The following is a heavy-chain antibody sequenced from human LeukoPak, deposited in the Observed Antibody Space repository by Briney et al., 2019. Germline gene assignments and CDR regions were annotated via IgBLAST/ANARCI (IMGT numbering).Heavy chain of an antibody. J-gene: IGHJ3*02. CDR2: ISDVGSHT. Sequence: GGSLRLSCAASGFTFSSYWMHWVRQAPEKGLVWVSRISDVGSHTFYADSVKGRFAMSRDNAKNTLYLQMNSLRAEDTAVYYCARAPGYSSSRSAFDIWGQGTMVTVSS. CDR1: GFTFSSYW. V-gene: IGHV3-74*01. CDR3: ARAPGYSSSRSAFDI. D-gene: IGHD6-13*01.